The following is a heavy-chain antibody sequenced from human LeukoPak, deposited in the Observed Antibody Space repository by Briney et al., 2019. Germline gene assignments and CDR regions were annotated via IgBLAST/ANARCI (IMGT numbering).Heavy chain of an antibody. Sequence: SETLSLTCTVSGGSISSGGYYWSWIRQHPGKGLEWIGYIYYSGTTDFNPPLKSRVTISLDTSKNQFSLKLSSVTAADTAVYYCAYYYGSASYYYFDYWGQGTLVTVSS. J-gene: IGHJ4*02. CDR2: IYYSGTT. V-gene: IGHV4-31*03. CDR3: AYYYGSASYYYFDY. D-gene: IGHD3-10*01. CDR1: GGSISSGGYY.